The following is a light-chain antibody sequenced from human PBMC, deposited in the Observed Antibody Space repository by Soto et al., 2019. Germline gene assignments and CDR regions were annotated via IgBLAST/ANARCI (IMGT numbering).Light chain of an antibody. CDR3: QQYNSYWT. CDR2: KAS. J-gene: IGKJ1*01. Sequence: DIQMTQSPSTLSASVGDRVTITCRASQSINNWLAWYQQKPGKAPKLLIYKASSLESGVPSRFSGSGSGTEFTITISSLQPDDFATYYCQQYNSYWTFGQGTKVEIK. CDR1: QSINNW. V-gene: IGKV1-5*03.